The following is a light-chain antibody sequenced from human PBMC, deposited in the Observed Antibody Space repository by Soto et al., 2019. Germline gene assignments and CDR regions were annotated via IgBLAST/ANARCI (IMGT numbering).Light chain of an antibody. J-gene: IGLJ1*01. CDR3: CSYAGSYSYV. CDR2: DVT. Sequence: QSALTQPRSVSGSPGQSVAISCTGTSSDVGGYNYVSWYQQHPGKAPKLIIYDVTKRPSVVPDRFSGSSSGNTASLTISGLQAEDEADYFCCSYAGSYSYVFGTGTKVTVL. V-gene: IGLV2-11*01. CDR1: SSDVGGYNY.